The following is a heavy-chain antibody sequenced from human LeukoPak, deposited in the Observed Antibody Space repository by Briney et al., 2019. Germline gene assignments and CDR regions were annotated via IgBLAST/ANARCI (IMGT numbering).Heavy chain of an antibody. V-gene: IGHV4-4*07. Sequence: SETLSLTCTVSGGSISSYYWSWIRQPAGKGLEWIGRIYTSGSTYYNPSLKSRVTISVDTSKNQFSLKLSSVTAADTAVYYCARQLGYCSSTSCYESAFDIWGQGTMVTVSS. CDR3: ARQLGYCSSTSCYESAFDI. CDR1: GGSISSYY. J-gene: IGHJ3*02. D-gene: IGHD2-2*01. CDR2: IYTSGST.